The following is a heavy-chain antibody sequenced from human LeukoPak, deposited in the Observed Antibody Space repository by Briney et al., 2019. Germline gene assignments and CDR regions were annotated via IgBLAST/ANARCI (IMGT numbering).Heavy chain of an antibody. Sequence: GGSLRLSCAASGFSFSNYWMSWVRQAPGKGLEWAATIREDGSEKYYVDSVKGRFTISRDNAKKSLYLQMNSLRAEDTALYYCADVLDWAYWGQGTLVTVSS. D-gene: IGHD3/OR15-3a*01. CDR1: GFSFSNYW. CDR3: ADVLDWAY. J-gene: IGHJ4*02. V-gene: IGHV3-7*01. CDR2: IREDGSEK.